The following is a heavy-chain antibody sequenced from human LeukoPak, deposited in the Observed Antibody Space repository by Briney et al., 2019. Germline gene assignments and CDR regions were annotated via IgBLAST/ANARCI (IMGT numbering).Heavy chain of an antibody. Sequence: PGGSLRLSCAASGFTFSTYAVNWVRQAPEKGLEWVSSISDSGGRTYYADSVKGRFTISRDNSKNTLYLQMNSLRAEDTAMYYCAKDPVGRKPPYYFDYWGQGTLVTVSS. V-gene: IGHV3-23*01. J-gene: IGHJ4*02. CDR1: GFTFSTYA. CDR3: AKDPVGRKPPYYFDY. CDR2: ISDSGGRT.